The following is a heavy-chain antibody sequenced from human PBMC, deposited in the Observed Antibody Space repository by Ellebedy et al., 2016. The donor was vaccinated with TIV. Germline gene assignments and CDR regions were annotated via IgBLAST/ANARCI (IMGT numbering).Heavy chain of an antibody. CDR2: ISGSGGST. CDR1: GFTFSSYA. D-gene: IGHD2-2*01. J-gene: IGHJ4*02. Sequence: PGGSLRPSCAASGFTFSSYAMSWVRQAPGKGLEWVSAISGSGGSTYYADSVKGRFTISRDNSKNTLSLQMNSLRAGDTAVYYCAKGIVVVPAAPLERYFDDWGQGTLVTVSS. V-gene: IGHV3-23*01. CDR3: AKGIVVVPAAPLERYFDD.